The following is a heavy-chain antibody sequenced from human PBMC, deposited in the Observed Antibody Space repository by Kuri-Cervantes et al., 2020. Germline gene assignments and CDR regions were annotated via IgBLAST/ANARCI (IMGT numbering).Heavy chain of an antibody. V-gene: IGHV4-34*01. J-gene: IGHJ3*02. CDR3: ARGKALGDI. CDR1: GGSFSGYY. D-gene: IGHD7-27*01. Sequence: GSLRLSCAVYGGSFSGYYWSWIRQPPGKGLEWIGEINHSGGTNYNPSLKSRVTISVDTSKNQFSLKLSSVTAADTAVYYCARGKALGDIWGQGTMVTVSS. CDR2: INHSGGT.